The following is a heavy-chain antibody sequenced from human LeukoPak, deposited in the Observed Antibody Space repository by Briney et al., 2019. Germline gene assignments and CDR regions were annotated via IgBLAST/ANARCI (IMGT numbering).Heavy chain of an antibody. V-gene: IGHV4-4*07. D-gene: IGHD2-15*01. CDR1: GGSIRNSY. CDR2: IYSSGSA. Sequence: SETLSLTCTVSGGSIRNSYWSWIRQPAAKGREWIGRIYSSGSAGYNPSLKSRVTMSVDTTKNQFSLTLDSVTAADTAVYYCARGAANIYYYYLDVWGNGTTVTVSS. CDR3: ARGAANIYYYYLDV. J-gene: IGHJ6*03.